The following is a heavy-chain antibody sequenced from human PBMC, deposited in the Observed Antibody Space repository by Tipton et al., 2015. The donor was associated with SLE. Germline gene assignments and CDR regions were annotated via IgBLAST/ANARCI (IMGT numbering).Heavy chain of an antibody. Sequence: LRLSCAVSGYSISSGYYWGWIRQPPGKGLEWIGSIYHSGSTYYNPSLKSRVTISVDTSKNQFSLKLSSVTAADTAVYYCASAVVVNNGWYFDLWGRGTLVTVSS. CDR1: GYSISSGYY. CDR3: ASAVVVNNGWYFDL. J-gene: IGHJ2*01. V-gene: IGHV4-38-2*01. CDR2: IYHSGST. D-gene: IGHD3-22*01.